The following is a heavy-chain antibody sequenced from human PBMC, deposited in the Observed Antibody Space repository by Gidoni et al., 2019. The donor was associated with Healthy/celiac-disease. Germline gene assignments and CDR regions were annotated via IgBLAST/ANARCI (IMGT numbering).Heavy chain of an antibody. V-gene: IGHV3-9*01. CDR2: ISWNSGSI. J-gene: IGHJ4*02. CDR3: AKSWGGPVGATGGLMG. D-gene: IGHD1-26*01. Sequence: EVQLVESGGGLVQPGRSLRLSCAASGFTFDDYAMHWVRQAPGKGLEWVSGISWNSGSIGYADSVKGRFTISRDNAKNSLYLQMNSLRAEDTALYYCAKSWGGPVGATGGLMGWGQGTLVTVSS. CDR1: GFTFDDYA.